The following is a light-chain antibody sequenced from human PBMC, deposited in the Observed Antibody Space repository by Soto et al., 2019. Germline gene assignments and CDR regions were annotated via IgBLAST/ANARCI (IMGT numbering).Light chain of an antibody. CDR1: LSVLHTSYNKNY. CDR3: QQSYSSPLT. J-gene: IGKJ4*01. Sequence: DIVMTQSPDSLAVSLGERATINCKSSLSVLHTSYNKNYLAWYQQKPGHPPKVLIYWASTRESGVPDRFSGSGSGTDCTLTISDLQDEDVAVYYCQQSYSSPLTFGGGTKVEIK. CDR2: WAS. V-gene: IGKV4-1*01.